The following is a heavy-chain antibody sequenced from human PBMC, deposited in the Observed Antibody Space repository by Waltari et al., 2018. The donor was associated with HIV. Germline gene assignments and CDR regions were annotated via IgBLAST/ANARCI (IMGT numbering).Heavy chain of an antibody. CDR3: ARMPILGYGSYAFDS. D-gene: IGHD6-13*01. J-gene: IGHJ4*02. V-gene: IGHV4-34*01. CDR2: VNHSGST. Sequence: VQLKQWGAGVLKPSETLSLTCAVHSESFSVNYWSCIRQPPGKGLEWIGEVNHSGSTNYNPSRKSRVTISVDTSKKQFSLRLTSVTTADTALYYCARMPILGYGSYAFDSWGQGTLVTVSS. CDR1: SESFSVNY.